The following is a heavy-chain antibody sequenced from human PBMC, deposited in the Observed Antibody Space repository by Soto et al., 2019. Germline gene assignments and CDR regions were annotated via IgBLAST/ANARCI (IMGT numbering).Heavy chain of an antibody. D-gene: IGHD5-12*01. J-gene: IGHJ4*02. CDR1: GFTFNSYT. V-gene: IGHV3-30-3*01. CDR2: IAYDGSNK. Sequence: QVQLVECGGGVVQPGGSLRLSCAASGFTFNSYTLHGVREAPGTGLGWVAVIAYDGSNKYYADSVKGRFTISRDNFKNTLYLEMNSLRVEDTAVYYCAREPQWLRRFDYWGQGTLVTVSS. CDR3: AREPQWLRRFDY.